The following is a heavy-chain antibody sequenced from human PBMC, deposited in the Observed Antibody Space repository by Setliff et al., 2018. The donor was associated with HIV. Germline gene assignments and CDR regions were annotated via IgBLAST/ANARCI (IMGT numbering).Heavy chain of an antibody. D-gene: IGHD1-26*01. J-gene: IGHJ4*02. Sequence: GASVKVSCKASGGTFSSYSINWVRQAPGQGLEWMGGIIPIYGTPIYAQKFQGRVTITADESTSTAYMELSSLRSEDTAFYFCARGPPGGTADFFDIWGQGTLVTVSS. CDR2: IIPIYGTP. CDR3: ARGPPGGTADFFDI. CDR1: GGTFSSYS. V-gene: IGHV1-69*13.